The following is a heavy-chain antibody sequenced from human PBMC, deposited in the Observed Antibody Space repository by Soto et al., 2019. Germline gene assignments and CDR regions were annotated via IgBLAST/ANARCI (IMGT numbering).Heavy chain of an antibody. V-gene: IGHV1-8*01. J-gene: IGHJ6*02. CDR1: GYTFTSYD. CDR2: MNPNSGNT. CDR3: AREMTTRGMDG. D-gene: IGHD1-1*01. Sequence: VQLVQSGAGVKKPGASVKVSCKASGYTFTSYDINWVRKATGQGLEWMGWMNPNSGNTGYAPKFQGRVTMTRNTSIATAYMGLSSLRSEDSAVYYCAREMTTRGMDGWGQGATVTVSS.